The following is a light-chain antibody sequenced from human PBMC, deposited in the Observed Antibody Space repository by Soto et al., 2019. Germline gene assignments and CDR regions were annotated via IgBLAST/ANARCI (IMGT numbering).Light chain of an antibody. J-gene: IGKJ3*01. V-gene: IGKV3-11*01. Sequence: EIVLTQSPATLSLSPGERATLSCRASQSVSKSLAWYQQKPGQAPRLLIYTTSNRATGIPARFSGSGSRTDFTLTISSLEPKDFAVYYCQQGNNWPLFTFGPGTKVDIK. CDR2: TTS. CDR3: QQGNNWPLFT. CDR1: QSVSKS.